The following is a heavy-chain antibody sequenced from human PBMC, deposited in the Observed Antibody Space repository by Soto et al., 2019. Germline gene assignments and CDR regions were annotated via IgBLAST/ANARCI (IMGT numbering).Heavy chain of an antibody. V-gene: IGHV3-30*18. CDR3: AKPYYYDSSGYSVGYYFDY. J-gene: IGHJ4*02. D-gene: IGHD3-22*01. CDR1: GFTFSSYG. Sequence: QVQLVESGGGVVQPRRSLRLSCAASGFTFSSYGMHWVRQAPGKGLEWVAVISYDGSNKYYADSVKGRFTISRDNSKNTLYLQMNSLRAEDTAVYYCAKPYYYDSSGYSVGYYFDYWGQGTLVTVSS. CDR2: ISYDGSNK.